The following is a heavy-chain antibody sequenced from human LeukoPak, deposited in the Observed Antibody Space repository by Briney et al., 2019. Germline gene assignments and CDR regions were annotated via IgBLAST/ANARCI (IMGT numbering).Heavy chain of an antibody. CDR3: GLSSGYFLWGAFDI. CDR2: IYYSGST. Sequence: KPSETLSLTCTVSGGSISSSSYYWGWIRQPPGKGLEWIGSIYYSGSTYYNPSLKSRVTISVDTSKNQFSLKLSSVTAADTAVYYCGLSSGYFLWGAFDIWGQGTMVTVSS. J-gene: IGHJ3*02. CDR1: GGSISSSSYY. D-gene: IGHD3-22*01. V-gene: IGHV4-39*01.